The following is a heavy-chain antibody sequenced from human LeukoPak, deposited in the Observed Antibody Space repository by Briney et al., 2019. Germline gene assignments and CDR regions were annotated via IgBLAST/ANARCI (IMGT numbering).Heavy chain of an antibody. V-gene: IGHV4-4*07. J-gene: IGHJ5*02. D-gene: IGHD3-16*01. Sequence: SETLSLTCTVSGSSISGYYWNWIRQPAGKGLEWIGRIYTSGSTNYNPSLESRVTISLDTSRNQFSLKLTSVTAADTAVYYCARDFGETSLPNWFDPWGQGTLVIVSS. CDR1: GSSISGYY. CDR3: ARDFGETSLPNWFDP. CDR2: IYTSGST.